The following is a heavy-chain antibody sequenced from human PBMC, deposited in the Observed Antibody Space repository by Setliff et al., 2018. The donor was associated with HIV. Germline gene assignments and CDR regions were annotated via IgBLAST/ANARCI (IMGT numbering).Heavy chain of an antibody. CDR3: ARGSGYDKGAYHYYYGMDV. V-gene: IGHV3-11*04. J-gene: IGHJ6*02. D-gene: IGHD5-12*01. Sequence: PGGSLRLSCVASGFSINDYDMNWVRQAPGKGLEWVSYISSSGSTIYYADSVKGRFTISRDNTKNSLYLQMNSLRAEDTAVYYCARGSGYDKGAYHYYYGMDVWGQGTTVTVSS. CDR2: ISSSGSTI. CDR1: GFSINDYD.